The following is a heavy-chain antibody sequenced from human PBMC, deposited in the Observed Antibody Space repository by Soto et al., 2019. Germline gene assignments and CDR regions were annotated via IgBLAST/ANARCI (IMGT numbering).Heavy chain of an antibody. Sequence: QVQLVQSGSEVKKPGASVRVSCKASGYTFTTYGITWVRQAPGQGLEWMGWISAYNGNTKYAQNLQGRVTLTTDTSTSTAYMELQSLRSDDTAVYYCARQRYSSSTWLTGFDYWGQGALVTVSS. D-gene: IGHD6-13*01. J-gene: IGHJ4*02. CDR2: ISAYNGNT. CDR1: GYTFTTYG. V-gene: IGHV1-18*01. CDR3: ARQRYSSSTWLTGFDY.